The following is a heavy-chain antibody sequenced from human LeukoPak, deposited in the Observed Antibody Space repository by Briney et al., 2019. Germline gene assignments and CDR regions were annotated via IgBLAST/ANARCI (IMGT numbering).Heavy chain of an antibody. CDR3: AKDPTILWSGGFQH. CDR2: IIPIFGTA. V-gene: IGHV1-69*06. D-gene: IGHD2/OR15-2a*01. CDR1: GGTFSSYA. J-gene: IGHJ1*01. Sequence: SVKVSCKASGGTFSSYAISWVRQAPGRGLEWMGGIIPIFGTANYAQKFQGRVTITADKSTSTAYMELSSLRAEDTAVYYYAKDPTILWSGGFQHWGQGTLVTVSS.